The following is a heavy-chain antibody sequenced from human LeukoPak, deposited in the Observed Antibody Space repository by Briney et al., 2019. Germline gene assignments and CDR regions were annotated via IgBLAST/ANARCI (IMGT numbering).Heavy chain of an antibody. CDR1: GYTFTGYY. D-gene: IGHD6-19*01. CDR2: INPNSGGT. V-gene: IGHV1-2*02. J-gene: IGHJ4*02. CDR3: ARVGSGWYRQPSY. Sequence: ASVKVSCKASGYTFTGYYMHWVRQAPGQGLEWMGWINPNSGGTNYAQKFQGRVTMTRDTSISTAYMELSRLRSDDTAVYYCARVGSGWYRQPSYWGQGTLVTVSS.